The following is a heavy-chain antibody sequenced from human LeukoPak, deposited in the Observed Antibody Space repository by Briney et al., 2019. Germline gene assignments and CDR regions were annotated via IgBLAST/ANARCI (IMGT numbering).Heavy chain of an antibody. CDR2: IYYSGST. Sequence: PSETLSLTCTVSGGSISSGDYYWSWTRQPPGKGLEWIGYIYYSGSTYYNPSLKSRVTISVDTSKNQFSLKLSSVTAADTAVYYCARQQLVHYYYYYMDVWGHGTLVTVSS. CDR3: ARQQLVHYYYYYMDV. V-gene: IGHV4-30-4*02. D-gene: IGHD6-13*01. CDR1: GGSISSGDYY. J-gene: IGHJ6*03.